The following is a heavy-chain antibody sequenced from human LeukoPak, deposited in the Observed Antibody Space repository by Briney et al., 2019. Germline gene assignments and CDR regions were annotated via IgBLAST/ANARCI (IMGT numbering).Heavy chain of an antibody. CDR1: GGTFSSYG. CDR3: ARVKGLNWFDP. V-gene: IGHV1-8*03. J-gene: IGHJ5*02. Sequence: GASVKVSCKASGGTFSSYGINWVRQATGQGLEWMGWMNPNSGNTGYAQKFQGRVTITRNTSISTAYMELSSLRSEDTAVYYCARVKGLNWFDPWGQGTLVTVSS. CDR2: MNPNSGNT.